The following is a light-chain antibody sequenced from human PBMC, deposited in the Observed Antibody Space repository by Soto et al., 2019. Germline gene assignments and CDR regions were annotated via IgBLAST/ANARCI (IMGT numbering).Light chain of an antibody. V-gene: IGKV1-39*01. Sequence: DIQMTQSPSSLSASLGDRVTIACRASQSISTYLNWYQQKPGKAPEVLIYAVSSLQSGVPSRFSGSGSGTDFTLTISSMQPEDFAAYYCQQSDRLPYTFGQGTKLEIK. CDR3: QQSDRLPYT. CDR1: QSISTY. J-gene: IGKJ2*01. CDR2: AVS.